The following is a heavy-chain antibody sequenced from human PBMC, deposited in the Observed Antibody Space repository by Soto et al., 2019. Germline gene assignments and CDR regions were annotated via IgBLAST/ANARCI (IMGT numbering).Heavy chain of an antibody. Sequence: GGSLRLSCAASGFTFSSYAMSWVRQAPGKGLEWVSAISGIGHSTYYTDSVKGRFTISRDNSKNTLYLQMNSLRAEDTAVYYCAKRIMATIGHFDSWGQGTLVTVSS. D-gene: IGHD5-12*01. CDR3: AKRIMATIGHFDS. CDR1: GFTFSSYA. CDR2: ISGIGHST. V-gene: IGHV3-23*01. J-gene: IGHJ4*02.